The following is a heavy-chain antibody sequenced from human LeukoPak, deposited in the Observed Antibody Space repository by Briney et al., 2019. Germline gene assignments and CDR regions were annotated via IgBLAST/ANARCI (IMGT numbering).Heavy chain of an antibody. CDR3: ARKQLRTRNFDY. J-gene: IGHJ4*02. CDR2: INHSGST. D-gene: IGHD6-6*01. Sequence: SETLSLTCAVYGGSFSGYYWSWIRQPPGKGLEWIGEINHSGSTNYNPSLKSRVTISVDTSKNQFSLKLSSVTAADTAVYYCARKQLRTRNFDYWGQGTLVTVSS. V-gene: IGHV4-34*01. CDR1: GGSFSGYY.